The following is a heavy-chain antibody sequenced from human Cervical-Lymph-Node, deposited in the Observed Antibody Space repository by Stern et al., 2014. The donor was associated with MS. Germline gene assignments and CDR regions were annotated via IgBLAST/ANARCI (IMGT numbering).Heavy chain of an antibody. Sequence: VQLVESGAEVKKPGASVKVSCKASGYTFTSYGISWVRQAPGQGLEWMGWISADNGNTNDAQILQGRVTVTTDTSTSTAYMELRSLRSDDTAVYYCARDQHPVAGKAIDYWGQGTLVTVSS. CDR2: ISADNGNT. CDR1: GYTFTSYG. D-gene: IGHD6-19*01. CDR3: ARDQHPVAGKAIDY. V-gene: IGHV1-18*01. J-gene: IGHJ4*02.